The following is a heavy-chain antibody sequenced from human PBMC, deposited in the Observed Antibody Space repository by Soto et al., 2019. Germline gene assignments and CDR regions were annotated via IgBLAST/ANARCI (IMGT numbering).Heavy chain of an antibody. J-gene: IGHJ6*02. CDR2: INPNSGGT. D-gene: IGHD3-3*01. Sequence: ASVKVSCKASGYTFTGYYMHWVRQAPGQGLEWMGWINPNSGGTNYAQKFQGRVTMTRDTSISTAYMELSRLRSDDTAVYYCERQKGVVINKHYYYYGMEVWGQGTTGTVSS. CDR1: GYTFTGYY. V-gene: IGHV1-2*02. CDR3: ERQKGVVINKHYYYYGMEV.